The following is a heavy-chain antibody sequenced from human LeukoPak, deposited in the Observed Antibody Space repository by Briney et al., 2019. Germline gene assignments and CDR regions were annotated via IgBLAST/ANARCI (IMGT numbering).Heavy chain of an antibody. Sequence: ASVKVSCKASGYTFTSYGISWVRQAPGQGLEWMGGIIPIFGTANYAQKFQGRVTITTDESTSTANMELSSLRSEDTAVYYCARGDSSGYFDYWGQGTLVTVSS. V-gene: IGHV1-69*05. CDR1: GYTFTSYG. CDR3: ARGDSSGYFDY. D-gene: IGHD3-22*01. CDR2: IIPIFGTA. J-gene: IGHJ4*02.